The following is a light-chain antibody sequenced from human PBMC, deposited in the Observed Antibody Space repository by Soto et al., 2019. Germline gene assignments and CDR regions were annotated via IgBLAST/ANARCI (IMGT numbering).Light chain of an antibody. CDR3: QQYNNWPLT. J-gene: IGKJ4*01. CDR2: GAS. CDR1: QSVSSN. V-gene: IGKV3D-15*01. Sequence: EIVMTQSPATLSVSPGERATLSCRASQSVSSNVAWYQQKPGQAPRLLIYGASTRATGIPARFSGSGSGTEFTLTISSLQAEDCAVYYCQQYNNWPLTFGGGTKVEIK.